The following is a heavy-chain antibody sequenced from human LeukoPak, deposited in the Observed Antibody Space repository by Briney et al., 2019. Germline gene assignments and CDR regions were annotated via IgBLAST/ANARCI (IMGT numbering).Heavy chain of an antibody. CDR1: GGSISSYY. J-gene: IGHJ4*02. Sequence: SETLSLTCTVSGGSISSYYWSWIRQPPGKGLEWIGYIYYSGSTNYNPSLKSRVTISVDTSKNQFSLKLSSVTAADTAVYYCARVKYDFWSGFSVLDYWGQGTLVTVSS. D-gene: IGHD3-3*01. V-gene: IGHV4-59*01. CDR3: ARVKYDFWSGFSVLDY. CDR2: IYYSGST.